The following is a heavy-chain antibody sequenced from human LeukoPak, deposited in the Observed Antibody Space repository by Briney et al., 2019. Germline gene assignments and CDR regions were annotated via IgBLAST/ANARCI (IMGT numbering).Heavy chain of an antibody. CDR1: GDSVSSNSVA. Sequence: SQTLSLTCAISGDSVSSNSVAWNWLRQSPSRGLEWLGGTYYRSKWFNEYTVSMKTRITINPDTSKNQFSLQLNSVTPEDTAVYYCAREDRLGHFDYWGQGTLVTVSS. CDR2: TYYRSKWFN. CDR3: AREDRLGHFDY. V-gene: IGHV6-1*01. J-gene: IGHJ4*02.